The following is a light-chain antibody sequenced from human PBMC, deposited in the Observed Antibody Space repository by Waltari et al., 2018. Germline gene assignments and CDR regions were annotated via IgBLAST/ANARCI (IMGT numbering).Light chain of an antibody. CDR3: SSYTSSSTLVV. CDR1: SRDVGGYNY. J-gene: IGLJ2*01. V-gene: IGLV2-14*03. CDR2: DVS. Sequence: QSALTQPASVSGSPGQSITISCTGTSRDVGGYNYVSWYQQHPGKAPKLMIYDVSNRPSGVPNRCSGSKSGNTASRTISVLQAEDEADYYCSSYTSSSTLVVFGGGTKLTVL.